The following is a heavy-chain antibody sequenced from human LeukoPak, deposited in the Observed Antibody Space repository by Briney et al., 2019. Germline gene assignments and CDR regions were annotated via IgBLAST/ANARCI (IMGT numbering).Heavy chain of an antibody. D-gene: IGHD4-4*01. J-gene: IGHJ4*02. Sequence: SETLSLTCTVSGGSISSYYWSWIRQPPGKGLEWIGYTYYSGSTNYNPSLKSRVTISVDTSKNQFSLKLSSVTAADTAVYYCARHRRVMTTPYYFDYWGQGTLVTVSS. V-gene: IGHV4-59*08. CDR1: GGSISSYY. CDR2: TYYSGST. CDR3: ARHRRVMTTPYYFDY.